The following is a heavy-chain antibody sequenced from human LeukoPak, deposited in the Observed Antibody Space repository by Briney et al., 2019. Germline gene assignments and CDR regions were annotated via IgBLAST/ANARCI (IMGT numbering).Heavy chain of an antibody. D-gene: IGHD3-22*01. J-gene: IGHJ4*02. CDR3: ARRPNHYDTSGYDY. Sequence: ASVKVSCKASGYTFTTAGIGWVRQAPGQVLEWMGWISTYHGNTNYAQIFQDRVTLTTDTSTSTAYMELRRLRSDDTAVHYCARRPNHYDTSGYDYWGQGTLVTVSS. V-gene: IGHV1-18*01. CDR1: GYTFTTAG. CDR2: ISTYHGNT.